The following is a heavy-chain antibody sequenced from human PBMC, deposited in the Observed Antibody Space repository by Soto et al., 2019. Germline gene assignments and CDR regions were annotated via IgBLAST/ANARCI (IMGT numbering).Heavy chain of an antibody. CDR3: ARHYDILTGYAPYPHDY. Sequence: GESLKISCKGSGYSFTSYWISWVRQMPGKGLEWMGRIDPSDSYTNYSPPFQGHVTISADKSISTAYLQWSSLKASDTAMYYCARHYDILTGYAPYPHDYWGQGTLVTVSS. CDR2: IDPSDSYT. J-gene: IGHJ4*02. D-gene: IGHD3-9*01. CDR1: GYSFTSYW. V-gene: IGHV5-10-1*01.